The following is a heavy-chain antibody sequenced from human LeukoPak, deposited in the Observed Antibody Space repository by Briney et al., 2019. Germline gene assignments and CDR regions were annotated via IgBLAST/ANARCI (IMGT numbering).Heavy chain of an antibody. CDR2: INPNSGGT. J-gene: IGHJ4*02. CDR1: GYTFTGYY. V-gene: IGHV1-2*02. Sequence: GASVKVSCKASGYTFTGYYMHWVRQAPGRGLEWMGWINPNSGGTNYAQKFQGRVTMTRDTSISTAYMELSRLRSDDTAVYYCARDHKRYSIYDYWGQGTLVTVSS. D-gene: IGHD6-13*01. CDR3: ARDHKRYSIYDY.